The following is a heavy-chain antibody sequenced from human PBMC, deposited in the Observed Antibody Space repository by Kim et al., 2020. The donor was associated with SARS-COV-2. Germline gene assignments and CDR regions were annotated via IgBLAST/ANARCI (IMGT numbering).Heavy chain of an antibody. CDR1: GFTLSSYS. V-gene: IGHV3-48*01. CDR3: ASRLDY. CDR2: LSSSSSSSTI. J-gene: IGHJ4*02. Sequence: GGSLRFSCGASGFTLSSYSMNWVRQAPGKWLEWVSHLSSSSSSSTIYYADSVRGGFPISRDNAKNSLYLQINSRRAEDTAVHYCASRLDYWGQGALVTV.